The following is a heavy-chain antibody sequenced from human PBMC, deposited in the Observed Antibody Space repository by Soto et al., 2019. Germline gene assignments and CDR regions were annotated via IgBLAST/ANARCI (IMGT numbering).Heavy chain of an antibody. CDR2: IKSKTDGGTT. J-gene: IGHJ4*02. CDR1: GFTFSNAW. D-gene: IGHD3-10*01. Sequence: PGGSLRLSCAASGFTFSNAWMSWVRQAPGKGLEWVGRIKSKTDGGTTDYAAPVKGRFTISRDDSKNTLYLQMNSLKTEDTAVYYCAKASGESYPGSRLFDYWGQGTRVTVSS. CDR3: AKASGESYPGSRLFDY. V-gene: IGHV3-15*01.